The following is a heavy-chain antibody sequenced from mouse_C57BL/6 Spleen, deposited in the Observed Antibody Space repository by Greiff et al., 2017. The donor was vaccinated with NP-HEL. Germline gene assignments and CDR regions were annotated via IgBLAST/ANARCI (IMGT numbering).Heavy chain of an antibody. J-gene: IGHJ4*01. D-gene: IGHD2-12*01. CDR2: IDPENGDT. Sequence: VQLQQSGAELVRPGASVKLSCTASGFNIKEDYMHWVKQRPEQGLEWIGWIDPENGDTEYASKFQGKATIPADTSSTTASLQLSSRTSEDTAVYDCTYCYDSYAMDYWGQGTSVTVSS. CDR3: TYCYDSYAMDY. CDR1: GFNIKEDY. V-gene: IGHV14-4*01.